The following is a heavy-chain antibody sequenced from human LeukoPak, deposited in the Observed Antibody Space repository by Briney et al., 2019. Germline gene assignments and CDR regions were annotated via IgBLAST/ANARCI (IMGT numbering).Heavy chain of an antibody. Sequence: GGSLRLSCAASGFTFSSYWMSWVRQAPGKGLEWVANIKQDGSEKYYVDSVKGRFTISRDNAKNSLYLQMNSLRAEDTVVYYCARGGSPGWLRVGYWGQGTLVTVSS. CDR3: ARGGSPGWLRVGY. CDR1: GFTFSSYW. J-gene: IGHJ4*02. D-gene: IGHD5-12*01. V-gene: IGHV3-7*01. CDR2: IKQDGSEK.